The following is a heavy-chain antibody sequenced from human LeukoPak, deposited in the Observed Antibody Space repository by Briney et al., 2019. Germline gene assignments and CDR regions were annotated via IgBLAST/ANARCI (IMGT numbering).Heavy chain of an antibody. CDR1: GGSLSSSSYY. CDR3: ARAAEYYYDSSGYPDY. V-gene: IGHV4-39*07. Sequence: PSETLSLTCTVSGGSLSSSSYYWGWIRQPPGKGLEWIGSIYYSGSTYYNPSLKSRVTISVDTSKNQFSLKLSSVTAADTAVYYCARAAEYYYDSSGYPDYWGQGTLVTVSS. D-gene: IGHD3-22*01. J-gene: IGHJ4*02. CDR2: IYYSGST.